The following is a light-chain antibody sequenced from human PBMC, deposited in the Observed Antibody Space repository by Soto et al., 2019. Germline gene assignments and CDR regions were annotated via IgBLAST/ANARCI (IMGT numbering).Light chain of an antibody. CDR2: DAS. Sequence: DLQMTQSPSSLSASLGDSVTITRQASHDISNYLNWYQHKPGKAPKLLIYDASNLEAGVPSRFSGSGSGTDFVLTISSLQPEDIATYYCQKYDNLLLSFGGGTKVEI. CDR3: QKYDNLLLS. CDR1: HDISNY. V-gene: IGKV1-33*01. J-gene: IGKJ4*01.